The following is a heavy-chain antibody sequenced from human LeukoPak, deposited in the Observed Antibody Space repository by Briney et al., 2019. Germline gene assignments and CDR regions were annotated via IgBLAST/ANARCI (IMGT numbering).Heavy chain of an antibody. V-gene: IGHV3-74*01. CDR2: INSDGSST. D-gene: IGHD3-22*01. J-gene: IGHJ6*02. Sequence: GGSLRLSCAASGFTFSSYWMHWVRQAPGKGLVWVSRINSDGSSTSYADSVKGRFTISRDNAKNTLYLQMNSLRAEDTAVYYCARDQDYYDSSGYCFHYYYYYGMDVWGQGTTVTVSS. CDR3: ARDQDYYDSSGYCFHYYYYYGMDV. CDR1: GFTFSSYW.